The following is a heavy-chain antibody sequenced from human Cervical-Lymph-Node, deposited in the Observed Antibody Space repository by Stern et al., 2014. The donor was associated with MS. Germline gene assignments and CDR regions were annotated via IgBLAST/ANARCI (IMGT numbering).Heavy chain of an antibody. V-gene: IGHV3-48*01. CDR2: ISSSGSDI. CDR3: ARDRGSTGYYVDF. D-gene: IGHD3-22*01. J-gene: IGHJ4*02. CDR1: GFTFSSYS. Sequence: VQLVQSGGGFVQPGGSLRLSCAASGFTFSSYSMNWVRQAPGKGLEWVSYISSSGSDIYYADSMKGRFTISRDNAKNSVYLQMNSLRAEDTAVYYCARDRGSTGYYVDFWGQGTLVTVS.